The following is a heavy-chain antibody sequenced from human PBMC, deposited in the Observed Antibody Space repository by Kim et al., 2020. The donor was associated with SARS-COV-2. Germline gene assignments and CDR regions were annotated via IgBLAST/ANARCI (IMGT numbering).Heavy chain of an antibody. CDR1: GFTFSSYG. CDR3: AKDHRRGYYGSGIYPGHYYYYGMDV. CDR2: IWYDGSNK. J-gene: IGHJ6*02. D-gene: IGHD3-10*01. Sequence: GGSLRLSCAASGFTFSSYGMHWVRQAPGKGLEWVAVIWYDGSNKYYADSVKGRFTISRDNSKNTLYLQMNSLRAEDTAVYYCAKDHRRGYYGSGIYPGHYYYYGMDVWGQGTTVTVSS. V-gene: IGHV3-33*06.